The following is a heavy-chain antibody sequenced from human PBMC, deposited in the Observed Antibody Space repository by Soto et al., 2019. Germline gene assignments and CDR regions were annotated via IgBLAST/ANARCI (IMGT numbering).Heavy chain of an antibody. CDR1: GGSFSGYY. D-gene: IGHD6-13*01. CDR2: INHSGST. CDR3: ARILYSSSWYEDNWFDP. Sequence: QVQLQQWGAGLLKPSETLSLTCAFYGGSFSGYYWSWIRQPPGKGREWIGEINHSGSTNYNPSPHDRVTIPVATSKNQFHLMLGSGTDSDTDGYYCARILYSSSWYEDNWFDPWGQGTLVTVSS. J-gene: IGHJ5*02. V-gene: IGHV4-34*01.